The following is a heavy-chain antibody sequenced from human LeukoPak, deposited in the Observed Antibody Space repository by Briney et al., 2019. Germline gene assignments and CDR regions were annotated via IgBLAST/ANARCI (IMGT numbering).Heavy chain of an antibody. V-gene: IGHV1-18*04. CDR3: ARGISVQFHMDV. Sequence: ASVKVSCKASGYTFTGYYMHWVRQAPGQGLEWMGWISAYNGNTSYAQKLQDRVTMTTDTSTSTAYMELRSLRSDDTAVYFCARGISVQFHMDVWGKGTTVTVSS. CDR2: ISAYNGNT. CDR1: GYTFTGYY. J-gene: IGHJ6*03.